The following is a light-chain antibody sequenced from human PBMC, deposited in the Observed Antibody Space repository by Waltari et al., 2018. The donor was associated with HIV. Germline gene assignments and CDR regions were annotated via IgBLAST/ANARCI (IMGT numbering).Light chain of an antibody. V-gene: IGLV1-44*01. J-gene: IGLJ1*01. CDR2: SNN. Sequence: QSVLTQPPSASGTPGQRVTISCSGSSSNIGSNTVNCYQQLPGTAPKLLIYSNNPRPSVVPDRFSGSKSGTSASLAISGLQSEDEADYYCAAWDDSLNGYVFGTGTKVTVL. CDR1: SSNIGSNT. CDR3: AAWDDSLNGYV.